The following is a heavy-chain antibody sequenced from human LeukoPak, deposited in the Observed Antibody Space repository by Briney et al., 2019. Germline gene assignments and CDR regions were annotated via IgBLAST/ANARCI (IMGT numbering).Heavy chain of an antibody. CDR1: GFTFTSYS. CDR2: ISGSSKHR. CDR3: ASVNRDGDYGY. J-gene: IGHJ4*02. Sequence: PGGSLRLSCAASGFTFTSYSMNWVRQAPGKGLEWVSSISGSSKHRYYADSVKGRFTISRDNAKSSLYLQMNSLRAEDTAVYYCASVNRDGDYGYWGQGTLVTVSS. V-gene: IGHV3-21*01. D-gene: IGHD4-17*01.